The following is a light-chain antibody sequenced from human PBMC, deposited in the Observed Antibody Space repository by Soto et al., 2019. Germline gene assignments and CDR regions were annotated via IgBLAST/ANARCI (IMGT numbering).Light chain of an antibody. CDR3: AVWDQRLTGWV. CDR2: RDG. J-gene: IGLJ3*02. CDR1: SSNIGSHF. Sequence: QSVLTQPPSASGTPGQSRTISCSGSSSNIGSHFVYWYQHLPGTAPKLRIFRDGQRPSGVPARFFGSKSGTSASLDITGLRSEDEADYYCAVWDQRLTGWVFGGGTKLTVL. V-gene: IGLV1-47*01.